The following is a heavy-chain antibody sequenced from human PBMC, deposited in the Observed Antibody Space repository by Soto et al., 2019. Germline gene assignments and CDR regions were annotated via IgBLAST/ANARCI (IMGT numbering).Heavy chain of an antibody. D-gene: IGHD3-3*01. Sequence: QVQLVESGGGVVQPGRSLRLSCAASGFTFGSYGMHWVRQAPGKGLEWVAVIWYDGSNKYYADSVKGRFTISRDNSKNTLYLQMNSLRAEDTAVYYCARDRRYDFGFDYWGQGTLVTVSS. CDR2: IWYDGSNK. V-gene: IGHV3-33*01. CDR1: GFTFGSYG. CDR3: ARDRRYDFGFDY. J-gene: IGHJ4*02.